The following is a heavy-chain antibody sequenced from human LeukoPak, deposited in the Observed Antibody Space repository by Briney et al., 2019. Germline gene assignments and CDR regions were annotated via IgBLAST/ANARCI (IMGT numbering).Heavy chain of an antibody. CDR3: ARVAAFSYYYGSGGENFDY. Sequence: SETLSLTCTVSGGSISSRPYDWGWIRQSPGKGLEYIGSISYSGSTYYNPSLRSRVTISVDTSKNQFSLKLSSVTAADTAVYYCARVAAFSYYYGSGGENFDYWGQGTLVTVSS. D-gene: IGHD3-10*01. CDR2: ISYSGST. CDR1: GGSISSRPYD. J-gene: IGHJ4*02. V-gene: IGHV4-39*07.